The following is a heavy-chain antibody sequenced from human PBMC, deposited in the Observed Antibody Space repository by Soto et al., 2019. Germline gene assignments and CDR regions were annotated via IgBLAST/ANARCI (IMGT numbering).Heavy chain of an antibody. J-gene: IGHJ4*02. V-gene: IGHV3-23*01. D-gene: IGHD2-21*01. CDR1: GFTFSSYA. CDR2: ISGSGGST. CDR3: AKDSALRVKDH. Sequence: VQLLESGGGLVQPGGSLRLSCAASGFTFSSYAMTWVRQAPGKGLQRVSAISGSGGSTYYADSVKGRFTISRDNSENTLYLQMNSLRAEDTAVYYCAKDSALRVKDHWGQGTLVTVSS.